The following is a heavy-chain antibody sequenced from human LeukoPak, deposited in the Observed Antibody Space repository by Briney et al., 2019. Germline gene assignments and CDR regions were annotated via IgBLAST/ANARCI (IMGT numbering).Heavy chain of an antibody. V-gene: IGHV4-61*02. CDR2: IDSTGNT. CDR3: ARATVWFGELFGGRGHYFDY. D-gene: IGHD3-10*01. J-gene: IGHJ4*02. CDR1: GGSISSGNYY. Sequence: TSETLSLTCIVSGGSISSGNYYWTWIRQPAGKGLEWIGRIDSTGNTLYNPSLQSRPTISVDTAKNQFSLKLSSVTAADTAVYYCARATVWFGELFGGRGHYFDYWGQGTLVTVSS.